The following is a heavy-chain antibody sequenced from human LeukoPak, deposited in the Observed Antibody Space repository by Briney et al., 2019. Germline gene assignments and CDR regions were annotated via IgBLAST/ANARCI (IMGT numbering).Heavy chain of an antibody. D-gene: IGHD3-3*01. CDR1: GFTFSSFA. V-gene: IGHV4-31*02. Sequence: LRLSCAASGFTFSSFAMSWVRQAPGKGLEWIGYIYYSGSTYYNPSLKSRVTISVDTSKNQFSLKLRSVTAADTAVYYCARDGARGYDFWSGYYSGKELIWFDPWGQGTLVSVSS. CDR3: ARDGARGYDFWSGYYSGKELIWFDP. J-gene: IGHJ5*02. CDR2: IYYSGST.